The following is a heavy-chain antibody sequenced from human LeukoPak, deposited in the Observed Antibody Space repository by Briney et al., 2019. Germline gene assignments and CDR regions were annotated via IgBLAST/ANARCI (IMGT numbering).Heavy chain of an antibody. Sequence: KPGGSLRLSCAASGFTFSSYSMNWVRQAPGKGLEWIGYIYYSGSTYYNPSLKSRVTISVDTSKNQFSLKLSSVTAADTAVYYCARVGARGSWFDPWGQGTLVTVSS. V-gene: IGHV4-59*06. J-gene: IGHJ5*02. CDR2: IYYSGST. CDR3: ARVGARGSWFDP. D-gene: IGHD1-26*01. CDR1: GFTFSSYS.